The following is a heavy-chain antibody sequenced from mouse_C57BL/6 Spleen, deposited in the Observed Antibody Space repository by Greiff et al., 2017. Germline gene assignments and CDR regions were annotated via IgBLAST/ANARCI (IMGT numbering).Heavy chain of an antibody. J-gene: IGHJ3*01. CDR2: INPNNGGT. D-gene: IGHD2-2*01. V-gene: IGHV1-26*01. Sequence: EVQLQQSGPELVKPGASVKISCKASGYTFTDYYMNWVKQSHGKSLEWIGDINPNNGGTSYNQKFKGKATLTVDKSSSTAYMELRSLTSEDSAVYYCALLWLRRGAYWGQGTLVTVSA. CDR3: ALLWLRRGAY. CDR1: GYTFTDYY.